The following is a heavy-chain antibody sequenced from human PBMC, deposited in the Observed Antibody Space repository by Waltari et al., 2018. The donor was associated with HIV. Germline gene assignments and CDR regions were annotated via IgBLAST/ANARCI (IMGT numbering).Heavy chain of an antibody. CDR2: IKTKTDGGTT. CDR1: GFNLSYTW. V-gene: IGHV3-15*01. J-gene: IGHJ3*02. Sequence: EVKLVESGGGLIKPGGSLRFSGAASGFNLSYTWMSWVRQAPGKGLEWVGRIKTKTDGGTTDYAAPVKGRFTISRDDSKNTLYLQMNNLKTEDTAVYYCATDRRGAFDIWGQGTMVTVSS. CDR3: ATDRRGAFDI.